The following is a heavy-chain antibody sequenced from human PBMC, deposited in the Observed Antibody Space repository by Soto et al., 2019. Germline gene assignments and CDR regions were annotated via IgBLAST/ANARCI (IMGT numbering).Heavy chain of an antibody. Sequence: EVQLLESGGGLVQPGGSLRLSCAASGFTFSSYAMSWVRQAPGKGLEWVSAISGSGGSMYYADSVKGRFTISRDNSKNTLYLQMNSLRAEDTAVYYCAKGRVVVPAAPLDYWGQGTLVTVSS. CDR3: AKGRVVVPAAPLDY. V-gene: IGHV3-23*01. J-gene: IGHJ4*02. CDR1: GFTFSSYA. CDR2: ISGSGGSM. D-gene: IGHD2-2*01.